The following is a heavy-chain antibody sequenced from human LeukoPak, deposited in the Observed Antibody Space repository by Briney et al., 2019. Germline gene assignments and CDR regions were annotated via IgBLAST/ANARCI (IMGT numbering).Heavy chain of an antibody. CDR3: ARVEAASNVFFDY. Sequence: SETLSLTCTVSGGSISSGGYYWSWIRQPPGKGLEWIGYIYYSGTTYYNPSLKSRVTISVDTSKNQFSLKLSSVTAADTAVYYCARVEAASNVFFDYWGQGTLVTVSS. D-gene: IGHD6-25*01. CDR1: GGSISSGGYY. J-gene: IGHJ4*02. V-gene: IGHV4-30-4*08. CDR2: IYYSGTT.